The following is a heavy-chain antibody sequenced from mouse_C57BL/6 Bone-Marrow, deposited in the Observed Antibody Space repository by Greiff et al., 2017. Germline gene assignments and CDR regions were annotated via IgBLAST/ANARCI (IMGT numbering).Heavy chain of an antibody. V-gene: IGHV1-80*01. CDR3: ARDGRLRAWFAD. D-gene: IGHD2-4*01. CDR1: GYAFSSYW. J-gene: IGHJ3*01. Sequence: QVQLKESGAELVKPGASVKISCKASGYAFSSYWMNWVKHRPGKGLEWIGQIFPGDGDTNYNGKFKGRATLTADKSYSTAYMQLSSLTSEDSAVYFCARDGRLRAWFADWGQGTLVTVSA. CDR2: IFPGDGDT.